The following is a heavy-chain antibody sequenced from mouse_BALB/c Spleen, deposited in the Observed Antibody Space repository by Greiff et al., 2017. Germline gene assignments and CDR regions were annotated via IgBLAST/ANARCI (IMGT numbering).Heavy chain of an antibody. D-gene: IGHD2-14*01. CDR3: ASHGYGAWFAY. V-gene: IGHV5-2*01. CDR1: EYAFPSHD. Sequence: EVKLMESGGGLVQPGESLKLSCESNEYAFPSHDMSWVRQTPEKRLELVAAINSDGGSTYYPDTMKRRFIISRDNTKKTLYLQMSSLRSEDTALYYCASHGYGAWFAYWGQGTLVTVSA. CDR2: INSDGGST. J-gene: IGHJ3*01.